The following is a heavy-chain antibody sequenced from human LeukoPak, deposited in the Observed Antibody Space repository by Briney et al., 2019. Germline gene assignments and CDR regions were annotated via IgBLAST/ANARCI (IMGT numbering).Heavy chain of an antibody. Sequence: SETLSLTCTVSGGSISSGDYYWSWIRQPPGKGLEWIGYIYYSGSAYYNPSLKSRVTISVDTSKNQFSLKLSSVTAADTDVYYCARSGMAYFDYWGQGTLVTVSS. J-gene: IGHJ4*02. CDR1: GGSISSGDYY. CDR3: ARSGMAYFDY. D-gene: IGHD1-1*01. CDR2: IYYSGSA. V-gene: IGHV4-30-4*01.